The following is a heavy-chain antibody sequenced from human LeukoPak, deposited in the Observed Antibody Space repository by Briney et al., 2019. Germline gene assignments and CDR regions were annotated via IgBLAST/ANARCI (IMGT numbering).Heavy chain of an antibody. J-gene: IGHJ4*02. CDR1: GFTFSSYG. CDR3: AILPVTAIIDY. D-gene: IGHD2-21*02. V-gene: IGHV3-33*01. CDR2: IWYDGSNK. Sequence: PGRSLRLSCAASGFTFSSYGMHWVRQAPGKGLEWVAVIWYDGSNKYYADSVKGRFTISRDNAKNSLYLQMNSLRDEDTAVYYCAILPVTAIIDYWGQGTLVTVSS.